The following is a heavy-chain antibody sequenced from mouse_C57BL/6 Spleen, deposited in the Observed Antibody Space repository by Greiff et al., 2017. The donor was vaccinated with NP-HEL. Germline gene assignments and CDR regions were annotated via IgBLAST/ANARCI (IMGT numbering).Heavy chain of an antibody. CDR1: GFSLTSYA. CDR2: IWTGGGT. CDR3: ASSGYEDWNYFDY. V-gene: IGHV2-9-1*01. J-gene: IGHJ2*01. Sequence: VQLQQSGPGLVAPSQSLSITCTVSGFSLTSYAISWVRQPPGKGLEWLGVIWTGGGTNYNSALKSRLSISKDNSKSQVFLKMNSLQTDDTARYYCASSGYEDWNYFDYWGQGTTLTVSS. D-gene: IGHD3-2*02.